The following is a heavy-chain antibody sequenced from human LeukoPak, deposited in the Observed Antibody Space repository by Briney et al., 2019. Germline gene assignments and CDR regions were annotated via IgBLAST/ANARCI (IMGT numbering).Heavy chain of an antibody. V-gene: IGHV4-34*01. J-gene: IGHJ4*02. D-gene: IGHD3-3*01. CDR2: INHSGST. Sequence: NPSETLSLTCAVYGGSFSGYYWSWIRQPPGKGLEWIGEINHSGSTNYNPSLKSRVTISVDTSKSQFSLKLSSVTAADTAVYYCARDEPNCSSTSCYEDYDFWSGYYVVYWGQGTLVTVSS. CDR3: ARDEPNCSSTSCYEDYDFWSGYYVVY. CDR1: GGSFSGYY.